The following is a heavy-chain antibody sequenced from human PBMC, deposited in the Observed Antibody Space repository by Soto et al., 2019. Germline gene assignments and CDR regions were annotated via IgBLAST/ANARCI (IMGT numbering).Heavy chain of an antibody. J-gene: IGHJ6*02. CDR3: ARPSYASSGYSTYYYYGMDV. V-gene: IGHV5-10-1*01. CDR1: GYSFTSYW. Sequence: GESLKISCNGSGYSFTSYWISWVRQMPGKGLEWMGRIDPSDSYTNYSPSFQGHVTISADKSISTAYLQWSSLKASDTAMYYCARPSYASSGYSTYYYYGMDVWGQGTTVSVSS. D-gene: IGHD3-22*01. CDR2: IDPSDSYT.